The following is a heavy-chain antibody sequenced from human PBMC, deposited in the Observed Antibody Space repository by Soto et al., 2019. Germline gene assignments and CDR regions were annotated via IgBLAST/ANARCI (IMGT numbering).Heavy chain of an antibody. J-gene: IGHJ4*02. Sequence: GGSLRLSCAASGFTLSSYDIHWVRQATGKGLEWVSAIGTAGDTYYPGSVKGRFTISRENAKNSLYLQMNSLRAGDTAVYYCARAPSALGYFSGGSCYGGSEFDYWGQGT. CDR1: GFTLSSYD. CDR3: ARAPSALGYFSGGSCYGGSEFDY. CDR2: IGTAGDT. D-gene: IGHD2-15*01. V-gene: IGHV3-13*01.